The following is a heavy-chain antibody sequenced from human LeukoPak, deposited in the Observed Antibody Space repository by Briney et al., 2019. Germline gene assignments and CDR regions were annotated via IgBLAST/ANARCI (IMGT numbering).Heavy chain of an antibody. CDR1: GFTFSSYA. CDR3: AKDVEMATIYYFDY. D-gene: IGHD5-24*01. J-gene: IGHJ4*02. V-gene: IGHV3-23*01. CDR2: IRGSDSST. Sequence: GGSLRLSCAASGFTFSSYAMSWVRQAPGKGLEWVSAIRGSDSSTYYADSVKGRFTISRDNSKNTLYLQMNSLRAEDTAVYYCAKDVEMATIYYFDYWGQGTLVTVSS.